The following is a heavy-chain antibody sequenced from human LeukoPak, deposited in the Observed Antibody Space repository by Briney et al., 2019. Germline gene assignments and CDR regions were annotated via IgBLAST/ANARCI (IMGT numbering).Heavy chain of an antibody. CDR3: ARDHIFGVVSGGLGLDP. D-gene: IGHD3-3*01. CDR2: IYYSGST. CDR1: GGSISSYY. Sequence: KPSETLSLTCAVSGGSISSYYWSWIRQPPGKGLEWIGYIYYSGSTTYNPSLKSRVPISVDTSKNQFSLKLSSVTAADTAVYDCARDHIFGVVSGGLGLDPWGQGTLVTVSS. V-gene: IGHV4-59*01. J-gene: IGHJ5*02.